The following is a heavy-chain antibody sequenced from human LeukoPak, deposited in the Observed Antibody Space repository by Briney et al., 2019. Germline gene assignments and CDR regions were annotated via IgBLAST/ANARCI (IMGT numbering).Heavy chain of an antibody. CDR1: GYTFTGYY. J-gene: IGHJ4*02. D-gene: IGHD6-6*01. Sequence: GASVKVSCKASGYTFTGYYMHWVRQAPGQGLEWMGRINPNSGGTNYAQKFQGRVTMTRDTSISTAYMELSRLRSDDTAVYYCASIGXAARRGXYYFDYWGQGTLVTVSS. V-gene: IGHV1-2*06. CDR3: ASIGXAARRGXYYFDY. CDR2: INPNSGGT.